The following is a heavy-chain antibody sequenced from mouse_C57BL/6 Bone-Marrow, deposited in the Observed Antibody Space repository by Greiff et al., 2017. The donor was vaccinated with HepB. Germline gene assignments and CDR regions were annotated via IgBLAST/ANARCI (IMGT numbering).Heavy chain of an antibody. V-gene: IGHV5-12*01. J-gene: IGHJ1*03. CDR3: ARPPSLYYGSSYWYFDV. CDR2: ISNGGGST. D-gene: IGHD1-1*01. Sequence: EVQLVESGGGLVQPGGSLKLSCAASGFTFSDYYMYWVRQTPEKRLEWVAYISNGGGSTYYPDTVKGRFTISRDNAKNTLYLQMSRLKSEDTAMYYCARPPSLYYGSSYWYFDVWGTGTTVTVSS. CDR1: GFTFSDYY.